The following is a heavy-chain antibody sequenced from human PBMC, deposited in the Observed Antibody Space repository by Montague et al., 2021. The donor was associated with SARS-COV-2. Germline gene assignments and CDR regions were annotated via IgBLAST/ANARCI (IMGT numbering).Heavy chain of an antibody. V-gene: IGHV4-34*01. CDR3: ARGHLAVSMIVVVFTSVTYYCDY. CDR1: GGSFGDDH. Sequence: SETLSLTCAVYGGSFGDDHWSWIRQPPGKGLEWIGDIKQSGRTNYNPSLKSRVTISVDTSKNQFSLKLTFVTAADTAVYFCARGHLAVSMIVVVFTSVTYYCDYWGQGAQVTVSS. CDR2: IKQSGRT. D-gene: IGHD3-22*01. J-gene: IGHJ4*02.